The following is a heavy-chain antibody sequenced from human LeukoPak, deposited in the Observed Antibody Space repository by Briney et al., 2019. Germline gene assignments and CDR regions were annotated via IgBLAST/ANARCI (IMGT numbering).Heavy chain of an antibody. CDR3: AKCRTTCYANGFDF. D-gene: IGHD2-2*01. CDR1: GFTFSSYS. V-gene: IGHV3-23*01. Sequence: GGSLRLSCPASGFTFSSYSMRWVRQAPGKGLEWVSPISGSGGDTHYADSVKGRFTISRDNSKNTLHLQMNSLRAENTAVYYCAKCRTTCYANGFDFWGQGTKVTVSS. CDR2: ISGSGGDT. J-gene: IGHJ3*01.